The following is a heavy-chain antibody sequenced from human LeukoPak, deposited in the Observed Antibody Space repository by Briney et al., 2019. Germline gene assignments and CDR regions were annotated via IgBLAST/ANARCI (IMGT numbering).Heavy chain of an antibody. Sequence: SETLSLTCAVYGGSFSGYYWSWIRQPPGKGLEWIGEINHSGSTNYNPSLKSRVTISVDTSKNQFSLKLSTVTAADTAVYYCARASHARTTVASGTYYFDYWGQGTLVTVSS. CDR3: ARASHARTTVASGTYYFDY. D-gene: IGHD4-23*01. J-gene: IGHJ4*02. CDR2: INHSGST. V-gene: IGHV4-34*01. CDR1: GGSFSGYY.